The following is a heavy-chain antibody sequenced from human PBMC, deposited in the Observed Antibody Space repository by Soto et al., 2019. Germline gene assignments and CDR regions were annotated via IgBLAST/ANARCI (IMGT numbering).Heavy chain of an antibody. J-gene: IGHJ4*02. D-gene: IGHD4-17*01. V-gene: IGHV4-4*02. CDR3: TRSQSLTTVIFDD. CDR1: NGSISSSNW. Sequence: QVQLQESGPGLVRPSGTLSLTCAVSNGSISSSNWWTWVRQPPGKGPEWIGEVYHSGRTNYNPSLRSRVTMSVDKSKNLFSLNLTSVTAADTAVYYCTRSQSLTTVIFDDWGQGTLVTVSS. CDR2: VYHSGRT.